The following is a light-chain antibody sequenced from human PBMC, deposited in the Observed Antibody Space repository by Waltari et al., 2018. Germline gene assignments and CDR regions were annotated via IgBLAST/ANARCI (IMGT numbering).Light chain of an antibody. Sequence: EIVLTQAPGTPSLSPGARVPLSCRASQSVGRSLAWYQQRPGQAPRLLIYDAFTRATGVADRFSGSGSGTDFSLTISRLDPEDFAVYYCQMYVRLPVTFGQGTKVEIK. CDR3: QMYVRLPVT. V-gene: IGKV3-20*01. CDR2: DAF. J-gene: IGKJ1*01. CDR1: QSVGRS.